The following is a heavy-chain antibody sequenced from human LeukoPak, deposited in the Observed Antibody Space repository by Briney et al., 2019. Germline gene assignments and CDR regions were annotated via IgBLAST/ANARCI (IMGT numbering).Heavy chain of an antibody. Sequence: PGGSLRLSCAASGFTFSSYAMHWVRQAPGKGLEYVSAISNNGGSTYYANSVKGRFTISRDNSKNTLYLQMGSLRAEDMAVYYCARGDSEFDYWGQGTLVTVSS. V-gene: IGHV3-64*01. CDR2: ISNNGGST. CDR3: ARGDSEFDY. J-gene: IGHJ4*02. D-gene: IGHD1-14*01. CDR1: GFTFSSYA.